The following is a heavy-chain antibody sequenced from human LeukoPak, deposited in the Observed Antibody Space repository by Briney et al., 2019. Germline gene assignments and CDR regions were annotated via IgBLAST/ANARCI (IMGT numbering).Heavy chain of an antibody. V-gene: IGHV1-2*02. D-gene: IGHD6-19*01. J-gene: IGHJ5*02. CDR2: INPNSGGT. CDR1: GYTFTGYY. CDR3: ARNPDSSGWSQTNAS. Sequence: GASVKVSCKASGYTFTGYYMHWVRQAPGQGLEWMGWINPNSGGTNYAQKFQGRVTMTRDTSISTAYLDLSSLRSDDTAVYYCARNPDSSGWSQTNASWGQGTLVTVSS.